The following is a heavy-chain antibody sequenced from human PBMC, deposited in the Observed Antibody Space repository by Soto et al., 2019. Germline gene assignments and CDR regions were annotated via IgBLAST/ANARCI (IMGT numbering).Heavy chain of an antibody. V-gene: IGHV3-53*01. J-gene: IGHJ6*02. D-gene: IGHD2-2*01. CDR1: GFSVAPYY. Sequence: GGSLRLSCEASGFSVAPYYMTWVRQAPGKGLEWVSVIFSGGSTYYSDSVKGRFIISRDSSQRTVYLQMNNLRTEDTAVYYCASPTQDCRSTRCGMDVWGQGTKVTVSS. CDR3: ASPTQDCRSTRCGMDV. CDR2: IFSGGST.